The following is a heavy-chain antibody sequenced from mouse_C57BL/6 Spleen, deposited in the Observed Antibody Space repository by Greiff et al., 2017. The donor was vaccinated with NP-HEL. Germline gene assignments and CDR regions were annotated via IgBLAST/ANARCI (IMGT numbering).Heavy chain of an antibody. V-gene: IGHV1-52*01. D-gene: IGHD1-1*01. CDR2: IDPSDSET. Sequence: VQLQQPGAELVRPGSSVKLSCKASGYTFTSYWMHWVKQRPIQGLEWIGNIDPSDSETHYNQNFKDKATLTVDKSSSTDYMQLSSLTSEDSAVYYCARSTVVATGYFDVWGTGTTVTVSS. CDR1: GYTFTSYW. CDR3: ARSTVVATGYFDV. J-gene: IGHJ1*03.